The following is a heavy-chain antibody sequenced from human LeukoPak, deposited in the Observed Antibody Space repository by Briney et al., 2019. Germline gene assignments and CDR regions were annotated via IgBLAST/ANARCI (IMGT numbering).Heavy chain of an antibody. CDR2: IYSGGST. V-gene: IGHV3-66*01. CDR1: GFTVSSNY. Sequence: GGSLRLSCAASGFTVSSNYMSWVRQAPGKGLEWVSVIYSGGSTYYAGSVKGRFTISRDNSKNTLYLQMNSLRAEDTAVYYCARDGLTMIATPYYFDYWGQGTLVTVSS. D-gene: IGHD3-22*01. J-gene: IGHJ4*02. CDR3: ARDGLTMIATPYYFDY.